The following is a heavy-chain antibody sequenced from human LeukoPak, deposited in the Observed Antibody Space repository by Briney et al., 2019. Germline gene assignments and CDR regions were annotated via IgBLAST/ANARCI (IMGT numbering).Heavy chain of an antibody. V-gene: IGHV4-61*01. CDR1: GGSVSSGSYY. D-gene: IGHD3-10*01. Sequence: SETLSLTCTVSGGSVSSGSYYWSWIRQPPGKGLEWIGYIYYSGSTNYNPSLKSRVSISLDTPKNQFSLKLSSVTAADTAVYYCARVGTYYRSLDSWGQGTLVTVSS. J-gene: IGHJ4*02. CDR2: IYYSGST. CDR3: ARVGTYYRSLDS.